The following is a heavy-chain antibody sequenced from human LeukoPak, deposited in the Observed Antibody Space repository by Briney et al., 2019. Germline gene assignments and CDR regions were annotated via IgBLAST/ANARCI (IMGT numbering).Heavy chain of an antibody. CDR2: IIPIFGTA. Sequence: ASVKVSCKASVGTLSSYAISWVRQAPGQGVEWMGGIIPIFGTANYAQKFQGRVTITTDESTSTAYMELSSLRSEDTAVYYCARDGNALVRGVLYDAFDIWGQGTMVTVSS. D-gene: IGHD3-10*01. CDR1: VGTLSSYA. V-gene: IGHV1-69*05. J-gene: IGHJ3*02. CDR3: ARDGNALVRGVLYDAFDI.